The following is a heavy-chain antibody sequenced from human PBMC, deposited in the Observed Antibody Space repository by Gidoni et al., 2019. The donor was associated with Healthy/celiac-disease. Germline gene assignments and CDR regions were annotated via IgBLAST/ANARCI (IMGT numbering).Heavy chain of an antibody. Sequence: QVQLVESGGGVVQPGRSLRLSLAAYGFTFRSYGMPWVRQAPGKGLEWVAVISYDGSNKYYADSVKGRFTISRDNSKNTLYLQMNSMRAEDTAVYYCAKGGSGYDPYYFDYWGQGTLVTVSS. D-gene: IGHD5-12*01. J-gene: IGHJ4*02. CDR3: AKGGSGYDPYYFDY. V-gene: IGHV3-30*18. CDR1: GFTFRSYG. CDR2: ISYDGSNK.